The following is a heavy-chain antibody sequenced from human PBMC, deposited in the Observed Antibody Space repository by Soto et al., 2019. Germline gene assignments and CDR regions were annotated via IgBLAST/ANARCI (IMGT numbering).Heavy chain of an antibody. CDR1: GGSISSYY. CDR3: ARDAISCSRHLGGGLYYYYGMDV. CDR2: IYYSGST. Sequence: NPSETLSLTCTVSGGSISSYYWSWIRQPPGKGLEWIGYIYYSGSTNYNPSLKSRVTISVDTSKNQFSLKLSSVTAADTAVYYCARDAISCSRHLGGGLYYYYGMDVWGQGTTVTVSS. V-gene: IGHV4-59*01. D-gene: IGHD6-13*01. J-gene: IGHJ6*02.